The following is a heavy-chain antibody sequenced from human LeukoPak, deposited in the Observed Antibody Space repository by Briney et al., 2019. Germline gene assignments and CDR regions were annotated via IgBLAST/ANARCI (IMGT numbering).Heavy chain of an antibody. CDR2: ISSSGSTI. D-gene: IGHD5-18*01. CDR3: ASDVDTAMVGYFDY. Sequence: GGSLRLSCAASGFTFSDYYMSWIRQAPGKGLEWVSYISSSGSTIYYADSVKGRFTISRDNAKNSLYLQMNSLRAEDTAVYYCASDVDTAMVGYFDYWGQGTLVTVSS. V-gene: IGHV3-11*04. CDR1: GFTFSDYY. J-gene: IGHJ4*02.